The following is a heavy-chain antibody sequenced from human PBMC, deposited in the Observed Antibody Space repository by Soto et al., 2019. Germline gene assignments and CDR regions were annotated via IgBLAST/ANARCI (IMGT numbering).Heavy chain of an antibody. CDR2: INHSGST. Sequence: SETLSLTCAVYGGSFSGYYWSWIRQPPGKGLEWIGEINHSGSTNYNPSLKSRVTISVDTSKNQFSLKLSSVTAADTAVYYCARRGSWYYDFWSGSAQYNWLDPWGQGTLVTVSS. CDR1: GGSFSGYY. CDR3: ARRGSWYYDFWSGSAQYNWLDP. V-gene: IGHV4-34*01. J-gene: IGHJ5*02. D-gene: IGHD3-3*01.